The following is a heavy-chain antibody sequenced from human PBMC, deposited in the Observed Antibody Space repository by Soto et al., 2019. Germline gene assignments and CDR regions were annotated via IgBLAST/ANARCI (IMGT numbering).Heavy chain of an antibody. CDR3: AKDQDRVMDDFWSGYFLTYYGMDV. D-gene: IGHD3-3*01. V-gene: IGHV3-23*01. Sequence: PGGSLRLSCAASGVTVSSSDAMSWVRQAPGKGLEWVSAISGSGGSTYYADSVKGRFTISRDNSKNTLYLQMNSLRAEDTAVYYCAKDQDRVMDDFWSGYFLTYYGMDVWGQGTTVTVSS. CDR1: GVTVSSSDA. J-gene: IGHJ6*02. CDR2: ISGSGGST.